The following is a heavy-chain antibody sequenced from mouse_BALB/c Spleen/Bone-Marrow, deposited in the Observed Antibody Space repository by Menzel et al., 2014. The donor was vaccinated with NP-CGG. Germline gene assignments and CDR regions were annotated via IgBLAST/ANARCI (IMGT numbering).Heavy chain of an antibody. V-gene: IGHV5-12-1*01. D-gene: IGHD1-2*01. CDR3: ANHYYGRFDY. CDR1: GFGFSSSD. J-gene: IGHJ2*01. CDR2: ISSGGGST. Sequence: EVMLVESGGGLVKPGGSLKLSCAASGFGFSSSDMSWVRQTPEKRLEWVAYISSGGGSTYYPDTVKGRFTISRDNAKNTLYQQMSSLKSEDAAMYYCANHYYGRFDYWGQGTTLTVSS.